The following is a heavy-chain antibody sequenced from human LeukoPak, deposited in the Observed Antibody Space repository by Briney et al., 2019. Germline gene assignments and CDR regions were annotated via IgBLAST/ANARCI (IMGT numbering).Heavy chain of an antibody. V-gene: IGHV3-21*01. J-gene: IGHJ3*02. CDR2: ISTSSSYI. D-gene: IGHD3-22*01. CDR1: GFTFSSYS. Sequence: PGGSLRLYCAASGFTFSSYSMNWVRQAPGKGLEWVSFISTSSSYIYYADSVKGRFTISRDNARNSLYLQMDSLRVEDTAVYYCARGDYYDSSGFYHDAFDIWGQGTMVTVSS. CDR3: ARGDYYDSSGFYHDAFDI.